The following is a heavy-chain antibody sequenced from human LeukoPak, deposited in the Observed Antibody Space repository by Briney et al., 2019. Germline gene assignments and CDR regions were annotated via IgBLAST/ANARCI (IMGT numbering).Heavy chain of an antibody. CDR2: IHRAGRI. CDR1: GVSISSSEW. Sequence: SETLSLTCAVSGVSISSSEWWIWVRQPPGQGLEWIGEIHRAGRIRYNPSLKSRVTISMDYSKNQFSLKLTPVTAADTAIYYCGKTDIYFNPIDYWGPGSLVTVSS. V-gene: IGHV4-4*02. CDR3: GKTDIYFNPIDY. J-gene: IGHJ4*02. D-gene: IGHD3-9*01.